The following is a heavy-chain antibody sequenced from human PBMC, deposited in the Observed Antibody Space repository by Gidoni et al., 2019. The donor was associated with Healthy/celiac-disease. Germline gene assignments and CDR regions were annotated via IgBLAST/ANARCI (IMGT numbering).Heavy chain of an antibody. D-gene: IGHD6-13*01. CDR3: ARTGIAAAGRNY. V-gene: IGHV3-21*01. J-gene: IGHJ4*02. CDR1: GFPFSSYS. CDR2: ISSSSSYI. Sequence: EVQLVESGGGLVKPGGSLRLSCAASGFPFSSYSMNWVRQAPGKGLEWVSSISSSSSYIFYADSVKGRFTISRDNAKNSLYLQMNSLRAEDTAVYYCARTGIAAAGRNYWGQGTLVTVSS.